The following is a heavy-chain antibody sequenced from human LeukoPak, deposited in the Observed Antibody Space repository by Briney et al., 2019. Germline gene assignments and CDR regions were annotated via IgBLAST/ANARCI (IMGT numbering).Heavy chain of an antibody. CDR2: INHSGST. V-gene: IGHV4-34*01. CDR3: ARATLGYYDSSGYNLLPCEFDY. Sequence: SETLSLTCAVYGGSFSGYYWSWIRQPPGKGLEWIGEINHSGSTNYNPSLKSRVTISVDTSKNQFSLKLSSVTAADTAVYYCARATLGYYDSSGYNLLPCEFDYWGQGTLVTVSS. J-gene: IGHJ4*02. D-gene: IGHD3-22*01. CDR1: GGSFSGYY.